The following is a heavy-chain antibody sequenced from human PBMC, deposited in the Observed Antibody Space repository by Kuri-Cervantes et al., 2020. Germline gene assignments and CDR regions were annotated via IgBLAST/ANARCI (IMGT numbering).Heavy chain of an antibody. V-gene: IGHV4-30-2*01. Sequence: SETLSLTCAVYGGSFSGYSWSWIRQPPGKGLEWIGYIYHSGSTYYNPSLKSRVTISVDRSKNQFSLKLSSVTAADTAVYYCARTVPSIAARPGWFDPWARGPL. CDR3: ARTVPSIAARPGWFDP. J-gene: IGHJ5*02. CDR1: GGSFSGYS. D-gene: IGHD6-6*01. CDR2: IYHSGST.